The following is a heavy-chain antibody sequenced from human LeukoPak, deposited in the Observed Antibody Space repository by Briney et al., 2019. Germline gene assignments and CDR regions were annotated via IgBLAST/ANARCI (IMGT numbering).Heavy chain of an antibody. J-gene: IGHJ4*02. CDR1: GYTFTGYY. V-gene: IGHV1-2*02. Sequence: ASVKVSCKASGYTFTGYYIHWVRQAPGQGLEWMGWINTNSGGTNYAQKFQGRVTMTRDTSISTAYMELSRLRSDDTAVYYCARDRSPYCGGDCYSGVGYWGQGTLVTVSS. CDR2: INTNSGGT. D-gene: IGHD2-21*02. CDR3: ARDRSPYCGGDCYSGVGY.